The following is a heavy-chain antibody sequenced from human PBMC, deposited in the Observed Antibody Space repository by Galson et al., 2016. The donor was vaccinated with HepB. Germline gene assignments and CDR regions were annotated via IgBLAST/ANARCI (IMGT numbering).Heavy chain of an antibody. J-gene: IGHJ4*02. Sequence: PALVKPTQTLTLTCTFSGFSLSTSGVSVGWIRQPPGKALEWLALIYWDDDKRYSPSLMSRLTLSKDTSKNQIFLTITNMDHVDTATYYFAHGEAYVSSGYYGTDFDYWGQGTLVTVSS. CDR3: AHGEAYVSSGYYGTDFDY. V-gene: IGHV2-5*02. D-gene: IGHD3-22*01. CDR2: IYWDDDK. CDR1: GFSLSTSGVS.